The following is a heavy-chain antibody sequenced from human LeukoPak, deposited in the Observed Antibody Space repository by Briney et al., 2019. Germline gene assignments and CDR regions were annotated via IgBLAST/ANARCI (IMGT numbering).Heavy chain of an antibody. CDR3: ARVGDYYDSSGYYYNFDY. V-gene: IGHV1-2*02. J-gene: IGHJ4*02. CDR1: GYTFTGYY. CDR2: INPNSGGT. Sequence: ASVKVSCEASGYTFTGYYMHWVRQAPGQGLEWMGWINPNSGGTNYAQKFQGRVTMTRDTSISTAYMELSRLRSDDTAVYYCARVGDYYDSSGYYYNFDYWGQGTLVTVSS. D-gene: IGHD3-22*01.